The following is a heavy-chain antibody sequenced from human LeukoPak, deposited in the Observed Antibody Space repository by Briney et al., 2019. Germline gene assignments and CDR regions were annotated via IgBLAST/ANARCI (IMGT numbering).Heavy chain of an antibody. CDR1: GGTFSSYA. CDR3: ATEPRGGYYPGAFDI. J-gene: IGHJ3*02. CDR2: IIPIFGTA. Sequence: SVKVSCKASGGTFSSYAISWVRQAPGQGLEWMGGIIPIFGTANYAQKFQGRVTITADKSTSTAYMELSSLRSEDTAVYYCATEPRGGYYPGAFDIWGQGTMVTVSS. V-gene: IGHV1-69*06. D-gene: IGHD5-12*01.